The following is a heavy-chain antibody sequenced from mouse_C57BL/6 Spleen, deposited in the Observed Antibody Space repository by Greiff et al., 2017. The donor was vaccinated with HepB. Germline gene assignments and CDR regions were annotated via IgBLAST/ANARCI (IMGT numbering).Heavy chain of an antibody. V-gene: IGHV5-17*01. CDR3: ARPGRGYFDY. CDR1: RFTFSDYG. J-gene: IGHJ2*01. CDR2: ISSGSSTI. Sequence: EVQLVESGGGLVKPGGSLKLSCAASRFTFSDYGMHWVRQAPEKGLEWVAYISSGSSTIYYADTVKGRFTISRDNAKNTLFLQMTSLRSEDTAMYYCARPGRGYFDYWGQGTTLTVSS. D-gene: IGHD4-1*01.